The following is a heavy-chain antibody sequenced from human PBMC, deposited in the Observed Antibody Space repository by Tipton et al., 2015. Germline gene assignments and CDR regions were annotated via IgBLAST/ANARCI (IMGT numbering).Heavy chain of an antibody. CDR2: IYSSGSA. Sequence: LRLSCTVSGVSITSHAYYWNWIRQHPGKGLEWMGYIYSSGSAYYKPSLKSRITMSVDTSKNQFSLKLTSVTAADTAVYYCARERSPCSGGSCYLGWFDPWGQGTRVTVAS. V-gene: IGHV4-31*02. CDR3: ARERSPCSGGSCYLGWFDP. CDR1: GVSITSHAYY. D-gene: IGHD2-15*01. J-gene: IGHJ5*02.